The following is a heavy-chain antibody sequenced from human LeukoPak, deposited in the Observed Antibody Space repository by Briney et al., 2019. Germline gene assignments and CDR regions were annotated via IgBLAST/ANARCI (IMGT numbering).Heavy chain of an antibody. D-gene: IGHD4/OR15-4a*01. Sequence: GASVKVSCKASGGTFSSYAISWVRQAPGQGLEWMGGIIPIFGTANYAQKFQGRVTITADESTSTAYMELSSLRSDDTAVYYCARDDDYNPLVHWGQGTLVTASS. CDR1: GGTFSSYA. J-gene: IGHJ4*02. CDR2: IIPIFGTA. V-gene: IGHV1-69*13. CDR3: ARDDDYNPLVH.